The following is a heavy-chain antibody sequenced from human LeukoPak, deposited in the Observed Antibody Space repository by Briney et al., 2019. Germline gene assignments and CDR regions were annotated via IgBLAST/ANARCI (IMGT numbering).Heavy chain of an antibody. CDR2: IYHSGST. Sequence: SETLSLTCTVSGYPISSGYYWGWIRQPPGKGLEWIGSIYHSGSTYYNPSLKSRVTISVDTSKNQFSLKLSSVTAADTAVYYCAAPGPRDYWGQGTLVTVSS. CDR3: AAPGPRDY. J-gene: IGHJ4*02. V-gene: IGHV4-38-2*02. CDR1: GYPISSGYY.